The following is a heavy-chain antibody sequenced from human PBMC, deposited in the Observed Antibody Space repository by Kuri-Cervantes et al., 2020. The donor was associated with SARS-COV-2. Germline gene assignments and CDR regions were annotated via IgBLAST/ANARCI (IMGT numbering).Heavy chain of an antibody. D-gene: IGHD2-2*01. CDR3: ARDILVLGHNWFDP. CDR1: GFTFSSYW. J-gene: IGHJ5*02. V-gene: IGHV3-7*01. CDR2: IKQDGSEK. Sequence: ETLSLTCAASGFTFSSYWMSWVRQAPGKGLEWVANIKQDGSEKYYVDSVKGRFTISRDNAKNSLYLQMNSLRAEDTAVYYCARDILVLGHNWFDPWGQGTLVTVSS.